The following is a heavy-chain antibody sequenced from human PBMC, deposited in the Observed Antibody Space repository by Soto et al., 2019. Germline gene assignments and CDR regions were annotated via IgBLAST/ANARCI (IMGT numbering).Heavy chain of an antibody. CDR3: ARGDTAMALTRDFDY. J-gene: IGHJ4*02. V-gene: IGHV3-30-3*01. D-gene: IGHD5-18*01. Sequence: QVQLVESGGVVVQPGRSLRLSCAASGFTFSSYAMHWVRQAPGKGLEWVAVISYDGSNKYYADSVKGRFTISRDNSKNTLYLQMNSLRAEDTAVYYCARGDTAMALTRDFDYWGQGTLVTVSS. CDR1: GFTFSSYA. CDR2: ISYDGSNK.